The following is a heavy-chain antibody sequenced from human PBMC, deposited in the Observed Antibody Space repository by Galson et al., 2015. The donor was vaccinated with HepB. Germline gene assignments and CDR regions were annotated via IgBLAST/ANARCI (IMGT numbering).Heavy chain of an antibody. J-gene: IGHJ5*02. CDR2: ISAYNGNT. D-gene: IGHD3-22*01. V-gene: IGHV1-18*01. CDR1: GYTFTSYG. Sequence: SVKVSCKASGYTFTSYGISWVRQAPGQGLEWMVWISAYNGNTNYAQKLQGRVTMTTDTSTSTAYMELRSLRSDDTAVYYCARADYYDSSGYYPNWFDPWGQGTLVTVSS. CDR3: ARADYYDSSGYYPNWFDP.